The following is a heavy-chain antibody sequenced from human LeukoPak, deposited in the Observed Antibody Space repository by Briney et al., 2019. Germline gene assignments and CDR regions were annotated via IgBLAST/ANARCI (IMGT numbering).Heavy chain of an antibody. CDR3: ARDNGPTDAFDI. CDR1: GGSISRYY. Sequence: SETLSLTCTVSGGSISRYYWSWIRQPPGKGLEWIEYIYYSGSTNYNPSLKSRVTISVDTSKNQFSLKLSSVTAADTAVYYCARDNGPTDAFDIWGQGTMVTVSS. V-gene: IGHV4-59*01. CDR2: IYYSGST. J-gene: IGHJ3*02.